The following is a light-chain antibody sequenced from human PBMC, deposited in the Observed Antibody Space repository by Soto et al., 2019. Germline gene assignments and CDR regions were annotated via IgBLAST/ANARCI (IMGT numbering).Light chain of an antibody. V-gene: IGKV1-5*03. CDR1: QGIGNW. Sequence: IRMTQSPSTQSASIGDRVTITCRASQGIGNWLAWYQQKPGRAPKLLMYEASSLESGVPSRFSGSGSGTEFTLTISGLQPDDFATYHCQQYKSYPWTFGQGTKVEIK. CDR3: QQYKSYPWT. CDR2: EAS. J-gene: IGKJ1*01.